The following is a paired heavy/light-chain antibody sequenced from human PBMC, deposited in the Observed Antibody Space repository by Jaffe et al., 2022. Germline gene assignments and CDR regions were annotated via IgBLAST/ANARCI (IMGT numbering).Light chain of an antibody. J-gene: IGLJ2*01. CDR2: SID. Sequence: QSVLTQPPSASGTPGQTVTISCFGGHSNIGVNTVSWYQHLPGTAPKLLIYSIDHRPSGVPERFSGSRSGTSASLAISGLQSEDEAEYYCAAWDDNLKGVLFGGGTQLTVL. CDR1: HSNIGVNT. V-gene: IGLV1-44*01. CDR3: AAWDDNLKGVL.
Heavy chain of an antibody. V-gene: IGHV4-61*02. J-gene: IGHJ4*02. CDR3: ARGGYRNGWYIPFDD. D-gene: IGHD6-19*01. CDR1: GGAISSGNHY. CDR2: FYYGDGTT. Sequence: QVQLQESGPGLVKPSQTLSLTCTVSGGAISSGNHYWSWIRQPAGKGLEWIGHFYYGDGTTTYSPSLKSRVTILVDTSKTQLSLRLTSVTAADTAVYYCARGGYRNGWYIPFDDWGQGTRVTVSS.